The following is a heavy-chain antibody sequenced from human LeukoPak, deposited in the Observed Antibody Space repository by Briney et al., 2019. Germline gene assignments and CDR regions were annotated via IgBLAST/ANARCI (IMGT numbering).Heavy chain of an antibody. CDR2: IYYSGST. D-gene: IGHD1-26*01. J-gene: IGHJ5*02. CDR3: ARAPIVGANNWLDP. Sequence: SETPSLTCTVSGGSISSGDYYWSWIRQPPGKGLEWIGYIYYSGSTYYNPSLKSRVTISVDTSKNQFSLKLSSVTAADTAVYYCARAPIVGANNWLDPWGQGTLVTVSS. V-gene: IGHV4-30-4*08. CDR1: GGSISSGDYY.